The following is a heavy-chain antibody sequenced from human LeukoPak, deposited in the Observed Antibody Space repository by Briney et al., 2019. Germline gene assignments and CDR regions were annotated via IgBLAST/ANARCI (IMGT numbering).Heavy chain of an antibody. V-gene: IGHV1-8*01. D-gene: IGHD7-27*01. CDR1: GYTFTSYD. J-gene: IGHJ4*02. CDR3: VRGPPNWGFDF. Sequence: GASVKVSCKASGYTFTSYDINWVRHATGQGLEWMGWMSPYSGDTGYAQKFQGRVTMTRDTSISTAFMELTSLRSEDTAVYYCVRGPPNWGFDFWGQGALVTVSS. CDR2: MSPYSGDT.